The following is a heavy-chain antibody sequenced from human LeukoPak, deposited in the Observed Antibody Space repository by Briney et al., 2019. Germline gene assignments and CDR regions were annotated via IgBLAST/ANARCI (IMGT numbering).Heavy chain of an antibody. CDR3: ARALRSGSYHFDY. CDR1: GGSISSGGYY. D-gene: IGHD1-26*01. Sequence: PSETLPLTCTVSGGSISSGGYYWSWIRQHPGKGLEWIGYIYYSGSTYYNPSLKSRVTISVDTSKNQFSLKLSSVTAADTAVYYCARALRSGSYHFDYWGQGTLVTVSS. CDR2: IYYSGST. J-gene: IGHJ4*02. V-gene: IGHV4-31*03.